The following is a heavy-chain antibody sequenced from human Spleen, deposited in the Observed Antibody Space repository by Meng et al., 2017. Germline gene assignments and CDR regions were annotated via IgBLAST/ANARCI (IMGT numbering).Heavy chain of an antibody. Sequence: QVQLQESGPGLVKPSQTLSLPCTVSGGSISSGDYYWSWIRQPPGKGLEWIGYFYYNGNTYYNPSLKSRVTISADTSKNQISLKLSSVTAADTAVYYCARTYYYARSGYYFDYWGQGTLVTVSS. J-gene: IGHJ4*02. D-gene: IGHD3-22*01. CDR3: ARTYYYARSGYYFDY. CDR1: GGSISSGDYY. V-gene: IGHV4-30-4*01. CDR2: FYYNGNT.